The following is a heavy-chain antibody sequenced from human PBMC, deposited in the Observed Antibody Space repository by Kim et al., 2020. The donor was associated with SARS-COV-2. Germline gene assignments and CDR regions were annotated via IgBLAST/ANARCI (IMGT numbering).Heavy chain of an antibody. Sequence: SVKVSCKASGGTFSSYAISWVRQAPGQGLEWMGGIIPIFGTANYAQKFQGRVTITADESTSTAYMELSSLRSEDTAVYYCARWGEGRSYCGGDCYSSDDAFDIWGQGTMVTVSS. CDR2: IIPIFGTA. J-gene: IGHJ3*02. CDR1: GGTFSSYA. D-gene: IGHD2-21*02. V-gene: IGHV1-69*13. CDR3: ARWGEGRSYCGGDCYSSDDAFDI.